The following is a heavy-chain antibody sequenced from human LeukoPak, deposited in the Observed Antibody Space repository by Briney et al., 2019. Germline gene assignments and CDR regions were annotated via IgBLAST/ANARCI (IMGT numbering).Heavy chain of an antibody. Sequence: GASVKVSCKASGYTFTGYYMHWVRQAPGQGLEWIGWINPNSGGTIYAQKFQGRVTMTRDTSISTAYMELSRLISDDTAVYYCARVRDSGSYYGYWGQGTLVTVSS. CDR1: GYTFTGYY. J-gene: IGHJ4*02. V-gene: IGHV1-2*02. D-gene: IGHD1-26*01. CDR3: ARVRDSGSYYGY. CDR2: INPNSGGT.